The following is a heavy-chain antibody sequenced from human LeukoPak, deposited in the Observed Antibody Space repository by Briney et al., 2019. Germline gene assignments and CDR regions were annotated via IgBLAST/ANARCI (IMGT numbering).Heavy chain of an antibody. D-gene: IGHD3-10*01. Sequence: SETLSLTSTVSGGSISSYYWSWIRQPAGKGLEWSGRIYTSGSTNYNPSLKSRVTMSVDTSKTQFSLKLSSVTAADTAVYYCARAPGYYGSGSLVYYFDYWGQGTLVTVSS. V-gene: IGHV4-4*07. CDR3: ARAPGYYGSGSLVYYFDY. CDR2: IYTSGST. CDR1: GGSISSYY. J-gene: IGHJ4*02.